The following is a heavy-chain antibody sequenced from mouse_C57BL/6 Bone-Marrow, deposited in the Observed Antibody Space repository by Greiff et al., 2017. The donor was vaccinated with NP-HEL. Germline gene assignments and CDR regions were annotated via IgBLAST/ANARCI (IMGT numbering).Heavy chain of an antibody. CDR2: ISNGGGST. D-gene: IGHD4-1*02. CDR1: GFTFSDYY. CDR3: ARHQLGLSWFAY. Sequence: EVKLMESGGGLVQPGGSLKLSCAASGFTFSDYYMYWVRQTPEKRLEWVAYISNGGGSTYYPDTVKGRFTISRDNAKNTLYLQMSRLKSEDTAMYYCARHQLGLSWFAYWGQGTLVTVSA. V-gene: IGHV5-12*01. J-gene: IGHJ3*01.